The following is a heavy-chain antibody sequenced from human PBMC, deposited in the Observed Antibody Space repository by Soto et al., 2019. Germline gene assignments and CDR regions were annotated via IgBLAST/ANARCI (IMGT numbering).Heavy chain of an antibody. CDR2: ISSTSTNI. J-gene: IGHJ3*01. CDR3: TRGIASSSLVTFDV. Sequence: VRLSCAASGFTFSRYIMHWVRQAPGQGLEWIATISSTSTNIYYADSVKGRITISRDNPKNSLSLQMDSLRREDTAVYYCTRGIASSSLVTFDVWGQGTMVTVSS. CDR1: GFTFSRYI. D-gene: IGHD2-21*01. V-gene: IGHV3-21*01.